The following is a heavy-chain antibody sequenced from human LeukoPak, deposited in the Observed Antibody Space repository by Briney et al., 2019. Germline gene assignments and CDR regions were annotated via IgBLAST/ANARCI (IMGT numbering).Heavy chain of an antibody. J-gene: IGHJ1*01. Sequence: QPGRSLRLSCAASAGVTFSTYDMHWVRQAPGKGLEWVALISYDGSDKFYADSVKGRFTISRDNSRNTLFLQTNSLRAEDTAVYFCAATVRHYSDSGGQLHHWGQGTLVTVSS. CDR2: ISYDGSDK. D-gene: IGHD3-22*01. CDR1: AGVTFSTYD. V-gene: IGHV3-30*01. CDR3: AATVRHYSDSGGQLHH.